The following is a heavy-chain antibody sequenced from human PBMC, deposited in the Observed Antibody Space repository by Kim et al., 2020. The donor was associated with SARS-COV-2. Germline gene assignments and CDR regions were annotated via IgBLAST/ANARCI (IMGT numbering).Heavy chain of an antibody. D-gene: IGHD3-16*01. Sequence: QSGSTNYNPSLKSRVTISVDTSKNQFSRKLSSVTAADTAVYYCARGMGGYWGQGTLVTVSS. V-gene: IGHV4-34*01. CDR2: QSGST. CDR3: ARGMGGY. J-gene: IGHJ4*02.